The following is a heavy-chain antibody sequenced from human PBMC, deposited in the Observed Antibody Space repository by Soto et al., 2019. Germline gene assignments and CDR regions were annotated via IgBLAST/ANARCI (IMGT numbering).Heavy chain of an antibody. CDR1: GFTFSSYS. J-gene: IGHJ3*02. CDR2: ISSSSSTI. V-gene: IGHV3-48*01. D-gene: IGHD3-22*01. CDR3: ARVRYYYDSSGSHDAFDI. Sequence: GGSLRLSCAASGFTFSSYSMNWVRQAPGKGLEWVSYISSSSSTIYYADSVKGRFTISRDNAKNSLYLQMNSLRAEDTAVYYCARVRYYYDSSGSHDAFDIWGQGTMVTVPS.